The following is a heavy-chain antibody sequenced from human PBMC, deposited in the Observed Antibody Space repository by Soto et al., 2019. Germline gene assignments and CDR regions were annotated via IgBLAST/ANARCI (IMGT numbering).Heavy chain of an antibody. D-gene: IGHD6-6*01. CDR3: ARDFRHSLDY. CDR2: NGNN. CDR1: GGSMSNNP. V-gene: IGHV4-59*01. J-gene: IGHJ4*02. Sequence: PSETLSLTCSVSGGSMSNNPWSWIRQPPGKGLEWIGYNGNNNYNPSLKSRVTISVDTSKNQFSLRLSSVTAADTAIYYCARDFRHSLDYWGQGILVTVSS.